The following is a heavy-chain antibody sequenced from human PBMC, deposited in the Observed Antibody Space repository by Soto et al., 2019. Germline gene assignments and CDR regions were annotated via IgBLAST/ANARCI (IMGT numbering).Heavy chain of an antibody. J-gene: IGHJ5*02. D-gene: IGHD2-8*02. V-gene: IGHV3-7*01. Sequence: EVQLVESGGGLVQPGGSLRLSCAASGFSFSTYWMSWVRQAPGKGLEWVANIKQDGSETYYVASVKGRFTISRDNAKNSLYLQMNSLRVEDAAVYYCARGDPYGTGSGATCHPHWFDPWGQGTLVTVSS. CDR3: ARGDPYGTGSGATCHPHWFDP. CDR2: IKQDGSET. CDR1: GFSFSTYW.